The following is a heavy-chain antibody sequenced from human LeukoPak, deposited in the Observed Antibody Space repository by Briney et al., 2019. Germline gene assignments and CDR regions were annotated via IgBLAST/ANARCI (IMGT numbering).Heavy chain of an antibody. J-gene: IGHJ3*02. CDR1: GGTFSSYA. CDR2: IIPILGIA. CDR3: VRMGTYYYDSLDAFDI. D-gene: IGHD3-22*01. Sequence: SVKVSCKASGGTFSSYAISWVRQAPGQGLEWMGRIIPILGIANYAQKFQGRVTITADKSTSTAYMELSSLRSEDTAVYYCVRMGTYYYDSLDAFDIWGQGTMVTVSS. V-gene: IGHV1-69*04.